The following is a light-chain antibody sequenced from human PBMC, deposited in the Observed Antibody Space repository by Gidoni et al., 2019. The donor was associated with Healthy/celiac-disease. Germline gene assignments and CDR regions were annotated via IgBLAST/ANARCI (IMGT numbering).Light chain of an antibody. Sequence: DIMMTQSPLSLPVTPGEPASISCRSSQSLLHSNGYNYLDWYLQKPGQSPQLLIYLGSNRASGVPDRFSGSGSGTDFTLKISRVQAEDVGVDYCMQALQTLTFGGGTKVEIK. J-gene: IGKJ4*01. CDR3: MQALQTLT. CDR2: LGS. CDR1: QSLLHSNGYNY. V-gene: IGKV2-28*01.